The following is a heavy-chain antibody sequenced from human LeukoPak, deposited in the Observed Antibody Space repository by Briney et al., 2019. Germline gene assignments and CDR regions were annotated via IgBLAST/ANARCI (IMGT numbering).Heavy chain of an antibody. J-gene: IGHJ2*01. CDR2: IYSGGST. Sequence: PGGSLRLFCAASGFTFSSNYMSWVRQAPGKGLEWVSVIYSGGSTYYADSVKGRFTISRDNSKNTLYLQMNSLRAEDTAVYYCARKWGARYFDLWGRGTLVTVSS. V-gene: IGHV3-53*01. CDR3: ARKWGARYFDL. D-gene: IGHD1-26*01. CDR1: GFTFSSNY.